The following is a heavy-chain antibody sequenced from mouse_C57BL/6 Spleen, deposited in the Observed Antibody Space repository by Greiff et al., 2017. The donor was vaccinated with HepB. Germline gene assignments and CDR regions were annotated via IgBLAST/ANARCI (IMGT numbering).Heavy chain of an antibody. CDR2: IYPGDGDT. CDR3: ARDVWGDY. V-gene: IGHV1-82*01. D-gene: IGHD4-1*01. J-gene: IGHJ4*01. CDR1: GYAFSSSW. Sequence: VQLQQSGPELVKPGASAKISCKASGYAFSSSWMNWVKQRPGKGLEWIGRIYPGDGDTNYNGKFKGKATLTADKSSSTAYMQLSSLTSEDSAVYFCARDVWGDYWGQGTSVTVSS.